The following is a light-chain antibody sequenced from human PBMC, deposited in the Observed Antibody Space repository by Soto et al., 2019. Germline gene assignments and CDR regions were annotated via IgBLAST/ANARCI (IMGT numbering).Light chain of an antibody. Sequence: EIVMTQSPATLSVSPGERATLSCRASQSVSSNLAWYQQKPGQPPKLLIYWASARESGVPDRFSGSGSGTDFTLTISSLQAEDVAVYYCQQYFTIPHTFGQGTKLEI. CDR3: QQYFTIPHT. CDR1: QSVSSN. V-gene: IGKV3-15*01. CDR2: WAS. J-gene: IGKJ2*01.